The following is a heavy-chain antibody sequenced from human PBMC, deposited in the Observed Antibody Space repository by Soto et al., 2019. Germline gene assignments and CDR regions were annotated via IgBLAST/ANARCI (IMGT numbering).Heavy chain of an antibody. CDR1: GGTFSGHA. CDR3: ARGPNWGYRFDA. CDR2: LIPLFGTT. Sequence: QVQLVQSGAGVRKPGSSVKVSCEASGGTFSGHAISWVRQAPGQGPEWMGGLIPLFGTTQHAQRFQGRLTITADKSTTTAYMELTSLRFEDTAIYYCARGPNWGYRFDAWGQGTLVTVSS. J-gene: IGHJ4*02. D-gene: IGHD7-27*01. V-gene: IGHV1-69*06.